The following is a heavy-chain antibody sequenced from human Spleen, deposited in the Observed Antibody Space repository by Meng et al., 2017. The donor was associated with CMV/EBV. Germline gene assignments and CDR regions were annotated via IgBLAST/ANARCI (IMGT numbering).Heavy chain of an antibody. J-gene: IGHJ6*02. CDR1: GFTFSSYW. CDR3: ARAHRGNYGMDV. V-gene: IGHV3-7*01. CDR2: IKQDGSEK. Sequence: GESLKISCAASGFTFSSYWMSWVRQAPGKGLEWVANIKQDGSEKYYVDSVKGRFTISRDNAKNSLYLQMNSLRAEDTAVYYCARAHRGNYGMDVWGQGTTVTVSS. D-gene: IGHD3-10*01.